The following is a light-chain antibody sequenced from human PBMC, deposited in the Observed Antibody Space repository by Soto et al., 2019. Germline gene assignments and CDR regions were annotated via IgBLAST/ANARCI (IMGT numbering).Light chain of an antibody. Sequence: QSALTQPPFASGSPGQSVTISCTGTSSDVGAYYYVSWYQQHPGKAPKLILYEVNDRPSGVPDRFSGSKSGNTAFLTVSGLQTEDEADYYCSSYAGRDKVFGGGTKLTVL. CDR3: SSYAGRDKV. CDR2: EVN. J-gene: IGLJ3*02. V-gene: IGLV2-8*01. CDR1: SSDVGAYYY.